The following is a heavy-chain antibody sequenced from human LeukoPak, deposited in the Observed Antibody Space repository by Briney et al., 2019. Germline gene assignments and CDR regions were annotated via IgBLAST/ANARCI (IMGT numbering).Heavy chain of an antibody. J-gene: IGHJ4*02. D-gene: IGHD5-18*01. V-gene: IGHV1-2*02. Sequence: ASVKVSCKASGYTFTSYYMHWVRQAPGQGLEWMGWINPNSGGTNYAQKFQGRVTMTRDTSINTAYMELSRLRSDDTAVYYCARDRSPAPGRSYGRGHFDYWGQGTLVTVSS. CDR3: ARDRSPAPGRSYGRGHFDY. CDR2: INPNSGGT. CDR1: GYTFTSYY.